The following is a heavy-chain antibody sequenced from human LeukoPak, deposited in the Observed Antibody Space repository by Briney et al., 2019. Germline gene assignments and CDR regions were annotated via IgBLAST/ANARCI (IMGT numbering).Heavy chain of an antibody. CDR3: AREGASSSDYYYYMDV. D-gene: IGHD6-6*01. CDR1: GGTFSSYA. V-gene: IGHV1-69*05. Sequence: ASVKVSCKASGGTFSSYAISWVRQAPGQGLEWMGGIIPIFGTANYAQKFQGRVTITTDESTSTAYMELSSLRSGDTAVYYCAREGASSSDYYYYMDVWGKGTTVTVSS. J-gene: IGHJ6*03. CDR2: IIPIFGTA.